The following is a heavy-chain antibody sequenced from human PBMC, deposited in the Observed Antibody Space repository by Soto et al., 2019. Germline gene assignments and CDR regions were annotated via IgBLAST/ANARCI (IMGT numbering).Heavy chain of an antibody. CDR3: ARAKKGIAAAENWFDP. D-gene: IGHD6-13*01. CDR1: GGSISSGGYY. J-gene: IGHJ5*02. Sequence: SETLSLTCTVSGGSISSGGYYWSWIRQHPGKGLEWIGYIYYSGSTYYNPSLKSRVTISVDTSKNQFSLKLSSVTAAGTAVYYCARAKKGIAAAENWFDPWGQGTLVTVSS. CDR2: IYYSGST. V-gene: IGHV4-31*03.